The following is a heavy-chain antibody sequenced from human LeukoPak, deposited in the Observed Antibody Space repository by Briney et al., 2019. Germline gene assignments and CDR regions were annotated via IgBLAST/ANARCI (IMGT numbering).Heavy chain of an antibody. CDR3: AKSRWDTAMASLDY. D-gene: IGHD5-18*01. J-gene: IGHJ4*02. Sequence: PGRSLRLSCAASGFTFSSYAMHWVRQAPGKGLEWVAVISYDGSNKYYADSVKGRFTISRDNSKNTLYLQMNSLRAEDTAVYYCAKSRWDTAMASLDYWGQGTLVTVSS. CDR2: ISYDGSNK. CDR1: GFTFSSYA. V-gene: IGHV3-30*04.